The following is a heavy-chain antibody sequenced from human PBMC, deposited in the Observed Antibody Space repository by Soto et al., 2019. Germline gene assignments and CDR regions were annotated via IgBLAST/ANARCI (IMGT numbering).Heavy chain of an antibody. V-gene: IGHV3-23*01. D-gene: IGHD3-16*02. Sequence: EVQLLESGGGLVQPGGSLRLSCAASGFTFSSYAMSWVRQAPGKGLEWVSAISGSGGSTYYADSVKGRFTISRDNSKNQLYLQMNSLRAEDTAVYYCAKDRKNDYVWGSYRHHFDYWGQGTLVTVSS. CDR2: ISGSGGST. J-gene: IGHJ4*02. CDR1: GFTFSSYA. CDR3: AKDRKNDYVWGSYRHHFDY.